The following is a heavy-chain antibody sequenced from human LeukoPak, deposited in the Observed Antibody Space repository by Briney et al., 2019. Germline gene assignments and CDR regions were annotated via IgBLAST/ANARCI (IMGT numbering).Heavy chain of an antibody. CDR2: IYPGDSDT. CDR3: ARHWGRGGTMVRGDPGTFYYMDV. V-gene: IGHV5-51*01. CDR1: GYSFTSYW. Sequence: GESLKISCKGSGYSFTSYWIGWVRQMPGKGLEWMGIIYPGDSDTRYSPSFQGQVTISADKSISTAYLQWSSLKASDTAMYYCARHWGRGGTMVRGDPGTFYYMDVWGKGTTVTVSS. D-gene: IGHD3-10*01. J-gene: IGHJ6*03.